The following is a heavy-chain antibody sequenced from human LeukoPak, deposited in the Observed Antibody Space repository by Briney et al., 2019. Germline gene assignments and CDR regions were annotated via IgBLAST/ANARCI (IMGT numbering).Heavy chain of an antibody. D-gene: IGHD3-10*01. V-gene: IGHV1-18*01. CDR2: ISAYNGNT. CDR1: GYTFTSYG. J-gene: IGHJ4*02. CDR3: ARALWFGESTPAGY. Sequence: ASVKVSCEASGYTFTSYGISWVRQAPGQGLEWMGWISAYNGNTNYAQKLQGRVTMTTDTSTSTAYMELRSLRSDDTAVYYCARALWFGESTPAGYWGQGTLVTVSS.